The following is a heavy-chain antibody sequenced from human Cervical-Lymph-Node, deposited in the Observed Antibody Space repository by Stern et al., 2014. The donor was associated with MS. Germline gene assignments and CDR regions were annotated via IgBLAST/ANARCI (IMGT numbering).Heavy chain of an antibody. CDR2: ITWTSGVI. D-gene: IGHD6-19*01. CDR3: AKDPLHMAVTGVDWYFDL. V-gene: IGHV3-9*01. J-gene: IGHJ2*01. Sequence: EVQLVESGGGLVQPGRPLRLSCAGSGFTFDEYSIHWVRHGPGKGLEWGSGITWTSGVIGYADSVKGRFTISREHGKNSLYLQMNNLRPEDTALYYCAKDPLHMAVTGVDWYFDLWGRGTLVTVSS. CDR1: GFTFDEYS.